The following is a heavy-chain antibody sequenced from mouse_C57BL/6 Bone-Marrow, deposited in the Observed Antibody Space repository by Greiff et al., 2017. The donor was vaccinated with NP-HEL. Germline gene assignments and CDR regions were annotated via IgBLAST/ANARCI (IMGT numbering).Heavy chain of an antibody. J-gene: IGHJ2*01. CDR3: ASKGFYYDYVY. Sequence: QVQLKQPGAELVKPGASVKLSCKASGYTFTSYWMHWVKQRPGQGLEWIGMIHPNSGSTNYNEKFKSKATLTVDKSSSTAYMQLSSLTSEDSAVYYCASKGFYYDYVYWGQGTTLTVSS. D-gene: IGHD2-4*01. V-gene: IGHV1-64*01. CDR1: GYTFTSYW. CDR2: IHPNSGST.